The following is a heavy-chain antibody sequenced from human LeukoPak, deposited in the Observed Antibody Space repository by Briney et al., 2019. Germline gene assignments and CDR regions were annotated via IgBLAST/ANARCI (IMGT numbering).Heavy chain of an antibody. D-gene: IGHD6-13*01. V-gene: IGHV3-66*01. CDR2: IYSGANT. CDR3: ARGYSSSWYGGADNYFDY. Sequence: GGSLRLSCAASGFTFSSYAMSWVRQAPGKGLEWVSVIYSGANTYYADSVKGRFTISRDNSKNTLYLQMNSLRAEDTAVYYCARGYSSSWYGGADNYFDYWGQGTLVTVSS. CDR1: GFTFSSYA. J-gene: IGHJ4*02.